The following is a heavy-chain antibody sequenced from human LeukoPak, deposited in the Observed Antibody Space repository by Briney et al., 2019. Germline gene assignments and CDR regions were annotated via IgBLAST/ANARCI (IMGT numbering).Heavy chain of an antibody. J-gene: IGHJ4*02. CDR2: INVGNGDT. D-gene: IGHD2/OR15-2a*01. CDR1: GYTFTNYV. CDR3: ARRFFGTLIDY. Sequence: ASVKVSCKASGYTFTNYVMHWVRRAPGQRPEWMGWINVGNGDTKYSQKFQGRVTITRDTSASTAYMELSSLRSEDTAVYYCARRFFGTLIDYWGQGTLVTVSS. V-gene: IGHV1-3*01.